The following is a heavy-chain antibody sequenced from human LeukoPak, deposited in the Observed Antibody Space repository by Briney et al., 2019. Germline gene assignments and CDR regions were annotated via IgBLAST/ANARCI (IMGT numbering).Heavy chain of an antibody. D-gene: IGHD2-15*01. CDR3: ARTSRSSSIDD. V-gene: IGHV3-7*01. Sequence: GESLRLSCAAYGFTFSNYWMSWVRQAPRKGLEWVANINQGGSDKSYVDSVKGRFTISRDNAKNSLYLEMNSLRVEDTAMYYCARTSRSSSIDDWGQGALVTVAS. J-gene: IGHJ4*02. CDR2: INQGGSDK. CDR1: GFTFSNYW.